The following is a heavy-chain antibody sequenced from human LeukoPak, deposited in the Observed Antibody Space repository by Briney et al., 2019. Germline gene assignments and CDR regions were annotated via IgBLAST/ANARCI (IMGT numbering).Heavy chain of an antibody. CDR3: ARGLDGAKDRKRFDY. V-gene: IGHV3-48*03. J-gene: IGHJ4*02. D-gene: IGHD5-24*01. Sequence: GGSLRLSCAASGFTFSSYEMNWVRQAPGKGLGWVSYISSSGSTIYYADSVKGRFTISRDNAKNSLYLQMNSLRAEDTAVYYCARGLDGAKDRKRFDYWGQGTLVTVSS. CDR1: GFTFSSYE. CDR2: ISSSGSTI.